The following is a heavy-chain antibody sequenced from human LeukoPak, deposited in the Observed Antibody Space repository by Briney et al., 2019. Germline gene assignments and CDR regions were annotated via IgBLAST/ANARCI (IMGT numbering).Heavy chain of an antibody. CDR3: ARAHYGSGSYNN. V-gene: IGHV3-48*03. CDR2: ISSSGSTI. D-gene: IGHD3-10*01. Sequence: PGGSLRLSCAASGFTFSSYEMNWVRQAPGKGLEWVSYISSSGSTIYYADSVKGRFTISRDNAKNSLYLQMNSLRAEDTAVYYCARAHYGSGSYNNWGQGTLVTVSS. J-gene: IGHJ4*02. CDR1: GFTFSSYE.